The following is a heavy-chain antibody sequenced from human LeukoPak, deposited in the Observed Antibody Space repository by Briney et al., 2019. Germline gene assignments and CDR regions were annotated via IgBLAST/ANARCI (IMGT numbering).Heavy chain of an antibody. CDR1: GGSFSSYY. V-gene: IGHV4-59*01. Sequence: SETLSLTCAVYGGSFSSYYWSWIRRPPGKRLEWIGYIYYSGSTSYNPSLKSRVTISVDTSKNQISLKLSSVTAADTAVYYCARDLGVMVRAFDIWGQGTMVTVSS. J-gene: IGHJ3*02. CDR3: ARDLGVMVRAFDI. D-gene: IGHD5-18*01. CDR2: IYYSGST.